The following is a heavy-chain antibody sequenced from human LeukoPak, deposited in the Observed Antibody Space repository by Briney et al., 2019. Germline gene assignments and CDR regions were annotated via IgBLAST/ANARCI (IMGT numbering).Heavy chain of an antibody. D-gene: IGHD6-19*01. V-gene: IGHV3-7*01. CDR2: IQQDGSEK. Sequence: GGSLRLSCAASGFTSSSYWMSWVRQAPGKGLEWVANIQQDGSEKYYVDSVKGRFTISRDIAKNSLYLQMNSLRAEDTAVYYCARDRPQQWLVRGQRGYYYYMDVWGKGTTVTVSS. J-gene: IGHJ6*03. CDR1: GFTSSSYW. CDR3: ARDRPQQWLVRGQRGYYYYMDV.